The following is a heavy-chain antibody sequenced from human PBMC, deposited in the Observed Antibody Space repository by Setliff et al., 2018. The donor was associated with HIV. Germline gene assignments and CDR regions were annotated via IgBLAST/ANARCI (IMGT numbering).Heavy chain of an antibody. CDR1: GGSISSSSYY. CDR2: IYYSGST. J-gene: IGHJ3*02. Sequence: SETLSLTCTVSGGSISSSSYYWGWLRQPPGKGLEWIGNIYYSGSTCYSPSLKSRVTMSVDTSEIQLSLHLSSVPAADTAVYYCAMSYCSSGSCYPKDAFDIWGQGTMVTVSS. CDR3: AMSYCSSGSCYPKDAFDI. D-gene: IGHD2-15*01. V-gene: IGHV4-39*01.